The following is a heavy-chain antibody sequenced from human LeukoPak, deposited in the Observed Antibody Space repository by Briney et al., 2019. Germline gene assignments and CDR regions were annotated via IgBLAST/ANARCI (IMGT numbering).Heavy chain of an antibody. CDR2: IIPILGIA. Sequence: SVKVSCKASGGTFSSYTISWVRQAPGQGLEWMGRIIPILGIANYAQKFQGRVTITADNSASTAYMELSSLRSEDTAVYYCARGTPDSSGSGAFDIWGQGTMVTVSS. CDR3: ARGTPDSSGSGAFDI. CDR1: GGTFSSYT. D-gene: IGHD3-22*01. V-gene: IGHV1-69*02. J-gene: IGHJ3*02.